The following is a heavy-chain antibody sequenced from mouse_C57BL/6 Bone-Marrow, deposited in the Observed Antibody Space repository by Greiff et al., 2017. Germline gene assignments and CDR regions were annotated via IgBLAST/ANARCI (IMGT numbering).Heavy chain of an antibody. Sequence: QVQLQQPGAELVKPGASVKLSCKASGYTFTSYWMNWVKQRPGRGLEWIGRIVPNSGGTTYNQKFKSKATLTVDTPSSQAYMQLNCLTSEDSAVYYCARGNTGYYLAADWGQGTLGTVSA. CDR1: GYTFTSYW. V-gene: IGHV1-72*01. J-gene: IGHJ3*01. CDR3: ARGNTGYYLAAD. CDR2: IVPNSGGT. D-gene: IGHD2-3*01.